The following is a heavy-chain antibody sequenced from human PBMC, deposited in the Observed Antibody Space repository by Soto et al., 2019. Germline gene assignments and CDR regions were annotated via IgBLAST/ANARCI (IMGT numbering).Heavy chain of an antibody. CDR1: GCFISSYY. CDR2: IYYTGLS. V-gene: IGHV4-59*08. J-gene: IGHJ5*02. CDR3: ARAYYDRSGYAVDP. Sequence: PSETLSPTWTVSGCFISSYYWNWIRQPPGKGLEWIGYIYYTGLSNSNPALNSRVYLSVDTSKNQFSLKLSSVTGEDYVVYYCARAYYDRSGYAVDPWGQGTLVTVSS. D-gene: IGHD3-22*01.